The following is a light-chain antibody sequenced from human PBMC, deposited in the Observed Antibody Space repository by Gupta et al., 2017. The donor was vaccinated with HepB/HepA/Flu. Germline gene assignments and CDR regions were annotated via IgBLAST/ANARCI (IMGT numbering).Light chain of an antibody. V-gene: IGLV1-47*01. Sequence: QSDLPPPPSASGTPGQRVTISCSGSTSNIGSNYVCWYQQCPGTAPKLLIYKNDNRPSGVPDRFSGSKSGTSAALAVSGLRAEDESDYYCAVWDDSRSGWVFGGGTKLTVL. CDR3: AVWDDSRSGWV. CDR2: KND. J-gene: IGLJ3*02. CDR1: TSNIGSNY.